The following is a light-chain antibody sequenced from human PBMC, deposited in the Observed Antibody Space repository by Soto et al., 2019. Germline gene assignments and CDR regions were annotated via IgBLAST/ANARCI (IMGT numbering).Light chain of an antibody. V-gene: IGLV2-14*01. CDR3: SSYTSSGTL. J-gene: IGLJ1*01. CDR2: AVT. Sequence: QSVLTQPASVSGSPGQSITISCTGTSSDVGGYNYVSWYQQHPGKAPKLMIYAVTDQPSGVSSRFSGSKSGNTASLTISGLQAEDEADYYCSSYTSSGTLFGTGTKVTVL. CDR1: SSDVGGYNY.